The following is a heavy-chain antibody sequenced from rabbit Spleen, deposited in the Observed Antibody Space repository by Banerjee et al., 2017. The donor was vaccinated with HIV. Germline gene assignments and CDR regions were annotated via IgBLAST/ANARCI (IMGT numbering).Heavy chain of an antibody. CDR2: IYAGSSGGT. CDR1: GFSFSSNW. Sequence: LEESGGGLVKPGGTLTLTCTVSGFSFSSNWICWVRQAPGKGLEWIACIYAGSSGGTYYANWAKGRFTISKTSSTTVTLQMTSLTAADAATYFCARDTGTSFSTYGMDLWGPGTLVTVS. V-gene: IGHV1S45*01. D-gene: IGHD8-1*01. CDR3: ARDTGTSFSTYGMDL. J-gene: IGHJ6*01.